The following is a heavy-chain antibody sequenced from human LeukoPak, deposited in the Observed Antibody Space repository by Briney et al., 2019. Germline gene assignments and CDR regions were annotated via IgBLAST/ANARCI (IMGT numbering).Heavy chain of an antibody. Sequence: PSQTLSLTCTVSGDSISGGGYYWSWLRQPPRKGREWIGYIYHSGSTYYNPSLKSRVTISVDRSKNQFSLKLSSVTAADTAVYYCARDYLAARIFDYGGQGTLVTVSS. V-gene: IGHV4-30-2*01. CDR1: GDSISGGGYY. CDR2: IYHSGST. D-gene: IGHD6-6*01. J-gene: IGHJ4*02. CDR3: ARDYLAARIFDY.